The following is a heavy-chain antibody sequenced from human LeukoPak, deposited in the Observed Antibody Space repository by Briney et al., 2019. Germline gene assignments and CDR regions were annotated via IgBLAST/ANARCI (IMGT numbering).Heavy chain of an antibody. CDR3: AKCHSDYIFDY. CDR1: GFTFSSYA. J-gene: IGHJ4*02. Sequence: GGSLGLSCAASGFTFSSYAMAWVRQAPGKGLEWVSVIGGSGGCAYYADSVRGRFTISRDNSKNTLYLQMHSLRAEDTAVYYCAKCHSDYIFDYWGQGTLVTVSS. CDR2: IGGSGGCA. V-gene: IGHV3-23*01. D-gene: IGHD4-11*01.